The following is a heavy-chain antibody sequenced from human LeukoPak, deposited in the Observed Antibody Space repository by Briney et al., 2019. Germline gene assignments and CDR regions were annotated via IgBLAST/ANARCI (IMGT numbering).Heavy chain of an antibody. Sequence: SQTLSLTCAISGDSVSNNSVAWNWIRHSASRGLEWLGRTYYRSKWYNDYAVSVKGRITINPETAKNQFSLQLNSVTPEDTAVYYCARDMDYYGSGNYYNSRWFDPWGQGTLVTVSS. V-gene: IGHV6-1*01. CDR3: ARDMDYYGSGNYYNSRWFDP. D-gene: IGHD3-10*01. CDR2: TYYRSKWYN. CDR1: GDSVSNNSVA. J-gene: IGHJ5*02.